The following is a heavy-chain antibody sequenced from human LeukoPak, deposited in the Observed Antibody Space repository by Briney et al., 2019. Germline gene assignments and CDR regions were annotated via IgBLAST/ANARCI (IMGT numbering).Heavy chain of an antibody. CDR2: ISAYNGNT. V-gene: IGHV1-18*01. CDR3: AIYRIAVAVEYYFDY. D-gene: IGHD6-19*01. J-gene: IGHJ4*02. Sequence: ASVKVSCKASGYTFTSYGISWVRQAPGQGLEWMGWISAYNGNTNYAQKLQGRVTMTTDTSTRTAYMELRSLRSDDTAVYYCAIYRIAVAVEYYFDYWGQGTLVTVSS. CDR1: GYTFTSYG.